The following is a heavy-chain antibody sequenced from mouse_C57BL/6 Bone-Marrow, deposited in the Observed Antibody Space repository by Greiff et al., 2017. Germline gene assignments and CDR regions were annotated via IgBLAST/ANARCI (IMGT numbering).Heavy chain of an antibody. J-gene: IGHJ2*01. Sequence: QVQLQQSGAELVKPGASVKLSCKASGYTFTSYWMHWVKQRPGQGLEWIGYINPSSGYTKYNQKFKDKATLTADKSSSTAYMQLSSLTYDDSAVYYYARAPYSTFFDYWGQGTTLTVSS. V-gene: IGHV1-7*01. CDR3: ARAPYSTFFDY. CDR1: GYTFTSYW. CDR2: INPSSGYT. D-gene: IGHD2-5*01.